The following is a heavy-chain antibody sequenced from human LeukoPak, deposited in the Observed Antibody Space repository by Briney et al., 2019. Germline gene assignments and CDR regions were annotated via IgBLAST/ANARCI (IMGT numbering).Heavy chain of an antibody. D-gene: IGHD3-16*01. Sequence: ASVKVSCKGSGYTFTGYYMRWVRQAPGQGLEWMGWINPISGTTNYAQRLQGRVTVTSDTSISTVYMELSRLESDDTAVYYCVRDLMTTPTWDFDYWGQGTLVTVAS. CDR2: INPISGTT. CDR3: VRDLMTTPTWDFDY. J-gene: IGHJ4*02. V-gene: IGHV1-2*02. CDR1: GYTFTGYY.